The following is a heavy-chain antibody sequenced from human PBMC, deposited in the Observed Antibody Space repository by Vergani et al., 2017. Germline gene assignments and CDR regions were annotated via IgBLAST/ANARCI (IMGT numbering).Heavy chain of an antibody. D-gene: IGHD4-11*01. V-gene: IGHV4-38-2*02. CDR1: GYSIGSGFY. Sequence: QVRLEESGPGLVKPSETLSLTCTVSGYSIGSGFYWAWLRQSPGDGLQWLTSIHNRGKTYHKPSLKSRVSVSLDTSQNRFSLNLTSVTATDTAVYYCARSQCDYWYFDLWGPGSLVTVSS. J-gene: IGHJ2*01. CDR2: IHNRGKT. CDR3: ARSQCDYWYFDL.